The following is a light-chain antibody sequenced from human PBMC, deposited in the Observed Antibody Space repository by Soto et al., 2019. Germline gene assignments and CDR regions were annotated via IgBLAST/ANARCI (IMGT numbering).Light chain of an antibody. CDR1: QSVSSSY. CDR2: GAS. Sequence: EIVLTQSPGTLSLSPGERATLSCRASQSVSSSYLAWYQQKPGQAPRLLIYGASSRATGIPDRFSGSGSGTDFTLTISRLAPEDFAVYYCQQYGSSPSTCGQGTKVEIK. CDR3: QQYGSSPST. V-gene: IGKV3-20*01. J-gene: IGKJ1*01.